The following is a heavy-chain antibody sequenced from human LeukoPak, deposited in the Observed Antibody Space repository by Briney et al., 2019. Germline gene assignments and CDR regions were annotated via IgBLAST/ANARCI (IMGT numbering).Heavy chain of an antibody. J-gene: IGHJ4*02. V-gene: IGHV1-69-2*01. CDR3: ATDGDVGRIMINY. CDR2: VDPEDGET. Sequence: ASVKVSCKVSGYTFTDYYMHWVQQAPGKGLEWMGLVDPEDGETIYAEKFQGRVTITADTSTDTAYMELSSLRSEDTAVYYCATDGDVGRIMINYWGQGTLVTVSS. CDR1: GYTFTDYY. D-gene: IGHD3-16*01.